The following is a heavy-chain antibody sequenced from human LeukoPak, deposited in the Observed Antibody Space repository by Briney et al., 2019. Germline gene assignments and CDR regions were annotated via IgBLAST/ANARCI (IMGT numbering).Heavy chain of an antibody. J-gene: IGHJ4*02. V-gene: IGHV1-18*01. Sequence: GASVKVSCKSSGYTFTDYGISWVRQAPGQGLEWMGWINGYNGNSKYAHKVQGRVTMTTDTSTSTTYMELRSLRSDDTAVYYCARDEPYSSGWYYFDYWAREPWSPSPQ. CDR1: GYTFTDYG. CDR2: INGYNGNS. CDR3: ARDEPYSSGWYYFDY. D-gene: IGHD6-19*01.